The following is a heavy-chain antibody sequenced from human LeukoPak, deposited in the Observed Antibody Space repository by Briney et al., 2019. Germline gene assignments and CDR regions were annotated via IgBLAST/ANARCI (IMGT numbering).Heavy chain of an antibody. Sequence: GGSLRLSCAASGLTFSTYAMTWVRQAPGKGLEWVSGISSSGDSTSYADSVKGRFTISRDNSKNTVYLQMYSLRAEDTAVYYCAKDCFGDGYNFCYWGQGTLVTVSS. CDR1: GLTFSTYA. D-gene: IGHD5-24*01. CDR3: AKDCFGDGYNFCY. J-gene: IGHJ4*02. V-gene: IGHV3-23*01. CDR2: ISSSGDST.